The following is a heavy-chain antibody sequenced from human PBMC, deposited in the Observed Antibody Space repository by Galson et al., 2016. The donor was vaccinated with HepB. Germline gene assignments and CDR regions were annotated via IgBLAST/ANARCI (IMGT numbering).Heavy chain of an antibody. CDR3: AREAQYCTSSSYTFAFGN. Sequence: LSLTCSVSGGSVSSGSYYWNWIRQSPGKGLEWIGYVYYTGVTYYNPSLKSRLLILVDTSKNQFSLKLNSVSAADTGVYYCAREAQYCTSSSYTFAFGNWGQGTMVSVSS. CDR1: GGSVSSGSYY. J-gene: IGHJ3*02. V-gene: IGHV4-31*03. D-gene: IGHD2-2*01. CDR2: VYYTGVT.